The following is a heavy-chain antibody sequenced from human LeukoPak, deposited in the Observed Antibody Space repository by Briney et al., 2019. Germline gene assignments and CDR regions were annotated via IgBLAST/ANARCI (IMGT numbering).Heavy chain of an antibody. D-gene: IGHD2-8*01. CDR1: GFTFDDYG. CDR2: INWNGGST. CDR3: AGGDRNGWYFDL. Sequence: GGSLRLSCAASGFTFDDYGMSWVRRVPGRGLEWVSGINWNGGSTGYGESVKGRFTISRDNAKNSLYLQMNSLRVDDTALYYCAGGDRNGWYFDLWGRGTLVTVS. V-gene: IGHV3-20*04. J-gene: IGHJ2*01.